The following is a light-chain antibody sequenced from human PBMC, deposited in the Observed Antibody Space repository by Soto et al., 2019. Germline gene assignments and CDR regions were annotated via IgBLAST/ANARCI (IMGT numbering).Light chain of an antibody. CDR3: QQYNNWPPWRT. V-gene: IGKV3-15*01. CDR1: QSVSSN. J-gene: IGKJ1*01. CDR2: GAS. Sequence: EIVVTQSPATLSVSPEERATLSCRASQSVSSNLAWYQQKPGQAPRLLIYGASTRATGIPARFSGSGSGTEFTLTISSLQSEDFAVYYCQQYNNWPPWRTFGQGTKVEIK.